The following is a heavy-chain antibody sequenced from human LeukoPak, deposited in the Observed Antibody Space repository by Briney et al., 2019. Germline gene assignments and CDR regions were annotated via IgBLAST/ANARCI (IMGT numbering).Heavy chain of an antibody. V-gene: IGHV3-23*01. Sequence: GGSLRLSCAASGFTFSNYAMSWVRQAPGKGLEWVSTITGSGGNTDYADSVKGRFTVSRDNSKNTLYLQMHSLRAEDTAVYYCAVDWYDSSGYGTFDYWGQGTLVTVSS. CDR2: ITGSGGNT. CDR3: AVDWYDSSGYGTFDY. CDR1: GFTFSNYA. D-gene: IGHD3-22*01. J-gene: IGHJ4*02.